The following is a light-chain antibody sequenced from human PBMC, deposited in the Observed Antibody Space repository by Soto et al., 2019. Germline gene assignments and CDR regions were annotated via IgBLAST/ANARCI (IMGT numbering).Light chain of an antibody. V-gene: IGKV1-5*03. CDR3: HSRA. CDR2: KAS. Sequence: DIQMTQSPSTLSAFVGDRVTITCRASETINSWLAWYQQKPGKAPNLLIYKASTLVSGVPSRFSGSGSETEFTLTISRLQPDDFATYFCHSRAFGQGTRLEI. CDR1: ETINSW. J-gene: IGKJ5*01.